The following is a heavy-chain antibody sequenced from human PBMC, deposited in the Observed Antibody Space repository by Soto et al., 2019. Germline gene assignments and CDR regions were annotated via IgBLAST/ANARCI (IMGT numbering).Heavy chain of an antibody. CDR3: ARGMPNHDY. J-gene: IGHJ4*02. D-gene: IGHD2-2*01. CDR1: GYSFIGYA. V-gene: IGHV1-3*01. CDR2: IHGGNGKT. Sequence: ASVKVSCKTSGYSFIGYAMHWVRQAPGQRLEWMGWIHGGNGKTKYSQKFQGRVTITRDTSASTAYMELTILTSEDTAVYFCARGMPNHDYGGQGSLATV.